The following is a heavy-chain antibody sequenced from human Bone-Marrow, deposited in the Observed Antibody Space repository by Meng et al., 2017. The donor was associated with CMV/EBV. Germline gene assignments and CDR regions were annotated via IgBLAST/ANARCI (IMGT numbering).Heavy chain of an antibody. CDR3: ARDAYGDYYNLIDY. D-gene: IGHD2-21*02. V-gene: IGHV3-30-3*01. CDR2: ISSDGSKT. J-gene: IGHJ4*02. Sequence: GESLKISCAASGFTFRSYTIQWVRQAPGKGLEWVAAISSDGSKTHYADSVKGRFTISRDNAKNSLYLQMNSLRAEDTAVYYCARDAYGDYYNLIDYWGQGTLVTVSS. CDR1: GFTFRSYT.